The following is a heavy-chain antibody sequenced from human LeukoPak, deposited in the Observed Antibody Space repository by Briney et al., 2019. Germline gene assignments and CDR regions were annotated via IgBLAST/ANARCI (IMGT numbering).Heavy chain of an antibody. V-gene: IGHV4-59*01. CDR2: IYYIGST. CDR1: GGSISSNY. Sequence: SETLSLTCTVSGGSISSNYWTWIRQPPGKGLEWIGYIYYIGSTNYNPSLKSRVTISVDTSKNQFSLKLSSVTAADTAVYYCAGGGGVTGSYYYYYYYMDVWGKGTTVTISS. CDR3: AGGGGVTGSYYYYYYYMDV. J-gene: IGHJ6*03. D-gene: IGHD3-9*01.